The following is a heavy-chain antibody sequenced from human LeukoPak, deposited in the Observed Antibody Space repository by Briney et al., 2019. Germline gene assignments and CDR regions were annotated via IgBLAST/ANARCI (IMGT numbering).Heavy chain of an antibody. D-gene: IGHD6-13*01. Sequence: GSLRLSCAASGFTYRNYGMHWVRQAPGKGLVWVSRISTDGSSTNYADSVKGRFTISRDNAKNMVYLQMNSLRAEDTAVYYCARSSSPVYWGQGTLVTVSS. V-gene: IGHV3-74*01. CDR1: GFTYRNYG. CDR2: ISTDGSST. J-gene: IGHJ4*02. CDR3: ARSSSPVY.